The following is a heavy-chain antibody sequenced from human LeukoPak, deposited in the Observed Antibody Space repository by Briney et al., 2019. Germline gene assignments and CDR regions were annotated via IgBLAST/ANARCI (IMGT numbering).Heavy chain of an antibody. Sequence: ASVKVSCKTSGYTFTAYYMHWVRQAPGQGLEWMGRINPNSGGTNYAQKFQGRVTLTRDTSISAAYMELSRLRSDDAAVYCGGRDRGQQKFPDYWGQGTLVTVSS. CDR1: GYTFTAYY. V-gene: IGHV1-2*06. J-gene: IGHJ4*02. D-gene: IGHD6-13*01. CDR3: GRDRGQQKFPDY. CDR2: INPNSGGT.